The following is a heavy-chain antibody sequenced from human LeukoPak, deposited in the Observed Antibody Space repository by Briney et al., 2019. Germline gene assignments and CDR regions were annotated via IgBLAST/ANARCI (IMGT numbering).Heavy chain of an antibody. Sequence: SATLSLPCTASGGSISSYYWSWIRQPPGKGLEWIGEINHSGSTNYNPSLQSRVTISVDTSKNQFSLKLSSVTAADTAVYYCARPYKYYGSGSFGYWGQGTLVTVSS. CDR1: GGSISSYY. V-gene: IGHV4-34*01. D-gene: IGHD3-10*01. CDR2: INHSGST. J-gene: IGHJ4*02. CDR3: ARPYKYYGSGSFGY.